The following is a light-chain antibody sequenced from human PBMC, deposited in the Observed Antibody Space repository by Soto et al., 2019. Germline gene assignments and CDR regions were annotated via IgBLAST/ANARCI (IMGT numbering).Light chain of an antibody. CDR2: GAS. V-gene: IGKV3-20*01. CDR3: QQYGSSPPGT. J-gene: IGKJ4*01. Sequence: EIVLTQSPGTLSLSPGERATLSCRASQSVSSSYLAWYQQKPGQAPRLLIYGASSRATGIPDRFSGSGSGTDFTLTISRLEPEDFAVNYCQQYGSSPPGTFGGGTKVEIK. CDR1: QSVSSSY.